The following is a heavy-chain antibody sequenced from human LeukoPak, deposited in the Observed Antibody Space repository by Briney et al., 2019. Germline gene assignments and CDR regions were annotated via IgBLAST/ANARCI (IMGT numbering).Heavy chain of an antibody. J-gene: IGHJ4*02. CDR1: GFTFSSYG. CDR3: AKDVGMIGYCSGGSCYAIDY. Sequence: GRSLRLSCAASGFTFSSYGMYWVRQAPGKGLEWVAVISYGGSNKFYADSVKGRFTISRDNSKNTLYLQMNSLRAEDTAVYYCAKDVGMIGYCSGGSCYAIDYWGQGTLVTVSS. V-gene: IGHV3-30*18. CDR2: ISYGGSNK. D-gene: IGHD2-15*01.